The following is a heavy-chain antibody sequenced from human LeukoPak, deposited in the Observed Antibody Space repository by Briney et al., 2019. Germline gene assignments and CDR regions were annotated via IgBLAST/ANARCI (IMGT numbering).Heavy chain of an antibody. CDR3: ARIPYYYDSSGYSDDAFDI. D-gene: IGHD3-22*01. CDR1: GGSISSYY. J-gene: IGHJ3*02. CDR2: IYYSGST. V-gene: IGHV4-59*01. Sequence: SETLSLTCTLSGGSISSYYWSWIRHPPGKGLEWIGYIYYSGSTNYTPSLKSRVTISVDTSKNQFSLKLSSVTAADTAVYYCARIPYYYDSSGYSDDAFDIWGQGTMVTVSS.